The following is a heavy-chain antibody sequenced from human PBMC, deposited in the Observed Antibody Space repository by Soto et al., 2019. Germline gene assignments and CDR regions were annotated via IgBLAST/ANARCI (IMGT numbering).Heavy chain of an antibody. Sequence: EVQLLESGGGLVQPGGSLRLPCTGSGFIFSAYAMSWVRQAPGKGLEWVASISGVGGTTYYADSVKGRFTISRDNSKNTLYLQMNSLGGEDTAIYYCAKDMGYWGQGTLVTVSS. CDR1: GFIFSAYA. V-gene: IGHV3-23*01. D-gene: IGHD3-10*01. J-gene: IGHJ4*02. CDR2: ISGVGGTT. CDR3: AKDMGY.